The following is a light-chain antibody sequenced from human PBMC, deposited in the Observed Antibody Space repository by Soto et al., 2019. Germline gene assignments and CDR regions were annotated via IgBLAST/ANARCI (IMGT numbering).Light chain of an antibody. CDR1: QSILYYSNNKNY. Sequence: DIVMTQSPDSLALSLGERATINCKSSQSILYYSNNKNYFAWYQQKPGQPPKLLIYWASTRESGVPDRFSGSGSGTDFTLTITSLQAEDVAIYYCQQYYSTPWTFGQGTKVEIK. CDR2: WAS. V-gene: IGKV4-1*01. CDR3: QQYYSTPWT. J-gene: IGKJ1*01.